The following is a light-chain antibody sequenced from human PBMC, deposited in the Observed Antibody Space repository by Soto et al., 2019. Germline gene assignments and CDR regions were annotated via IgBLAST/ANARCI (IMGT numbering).Light chain of an antibody. Sequence: QSVLTQSSSASASLGSSVKLTCTLSRGRISYIIAWHQQQPGKAPRYLMKLEAGGSYNKGSGVPDRFSGSSSGADRYLTISELQFEDEYYYYWETWGSNILVFGGGTKLTVL. V-gene: IGLV4-60*02. CDR3: ETWGSNILV. CDR1: RGRISYI. J-gene: IGLJ3*02. CDR2: LEAGGSY.